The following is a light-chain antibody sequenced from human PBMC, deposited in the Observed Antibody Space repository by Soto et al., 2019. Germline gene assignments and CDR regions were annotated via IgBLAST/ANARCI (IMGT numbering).Light chain of an antibody. CDR2: GVY. CDR1: SSDVGGYTY. V-gene: IGLV2-14*01. CDR3: SSYTSGSTLPWV. Sequence: SVLTQPASVSGSPRQSITISCTGASSDVGGYTYVSWHQHHPGKAPKLIIFGVYDRPSGVSDRFSGSKSGNTASLTIFGLQLEDEAVYYCSSYTSGSTLPWVFGTGTKVTV. J-gene: IGLJ1*01.